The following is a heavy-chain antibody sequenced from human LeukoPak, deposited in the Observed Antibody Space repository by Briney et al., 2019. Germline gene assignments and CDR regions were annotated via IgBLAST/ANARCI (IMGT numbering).Heavy chain of an antibody. CDR1: VFTLSIYE. J-gene: IGHJ4*02. Sequence: GSLRLSCAASVFTLSIYELNWVRQAPGKGLEWVSYSSSSGSAIYYADSVKGRITISRDNAKNSLSLQMNSLRDEDTAGYYCIRDPAVAADDYWGQGTLVTVSS. CDR2: SSSSGSAI. CDR3: IRDPAVAADDY. D-gene: IGHD6-19*01. V-gene: IGHV3-48*03.